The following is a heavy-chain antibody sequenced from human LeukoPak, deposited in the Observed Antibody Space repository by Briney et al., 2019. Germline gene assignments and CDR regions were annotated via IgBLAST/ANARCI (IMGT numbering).Heavy chain of an antibody. V-gene: IGHV4-59*01. CDR3: ARDLELERNRWNYFES. Sequence: SETLSLTCTVSGGSISSFFWTWIRQPPGKGLEWIGSMHYSGDTKYSPSLKSRVSLSIDTSKQQFSLRLSSVTAADTAVYYCARDLELERNRWNYFESWGQGTLVTVSS. J-gene: IGHJ4*02. CDR2: MHYSGDT. CDR1: GGSISSFF. D-gene: IGHD1-1*01.